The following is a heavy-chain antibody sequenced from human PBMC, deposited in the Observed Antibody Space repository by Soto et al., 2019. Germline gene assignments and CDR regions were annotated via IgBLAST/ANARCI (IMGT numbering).Heavy chain of an antibody. V-gene: IGHV5-51*01. J-gene: IGHJ3*02. D-gene: IGHD2-2*01. CDR1: GYSFTSYW. CDR3: ARRYCSSTSCYLNAFDI. CDR2: IYPGDSDT. Sequence: RGSLKISCQGSGYSFTSYWIGWVRQMPGKGLEWMGIIYPGDSDTRYSPSFQGQVTISADKSISTAYLQWSSLKASDTAMYYCARRYCSSTSCYLNAFDIWGQGTMVTVSS.